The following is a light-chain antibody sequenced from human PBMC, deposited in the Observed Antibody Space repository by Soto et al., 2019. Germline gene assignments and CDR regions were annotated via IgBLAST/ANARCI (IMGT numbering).Light chain of an antibody. J-gene: IGLJ2*01. Sequence: SYELTQPSSVSVSPGQTARITCSGDVLAKKYARWFQQKPGQAPVLVIYKDSERPSGIPERFSGSSSGTTVTLTIRGAQVEDEADYYCDSAADKNGVGGGTKGTVL. CDR2: KDS. CDR1: VLAKKY. CDR3: DSAADKNG. V-gene: IGLV3-27*01.